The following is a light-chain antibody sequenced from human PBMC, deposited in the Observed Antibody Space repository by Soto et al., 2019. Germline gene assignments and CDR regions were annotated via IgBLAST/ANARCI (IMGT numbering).Light chain of an antibody. CDR3: GSYTTSGTLL. Sequence: QAVLTQPASVSGAAGQSITISCTGSSSDVGDYKYVSWYQQHPGKAPQLMIYEVSYRPSGVSNRFSGSKSGNTASLTISGLQAEDEADYYCGSYTTSGTLLFGGGTKLTVL. CDR2: EVS. V-gene: IGLV2-14*03. J-gene: IGLJ2*01. CDR1: SSDVGDYKY.